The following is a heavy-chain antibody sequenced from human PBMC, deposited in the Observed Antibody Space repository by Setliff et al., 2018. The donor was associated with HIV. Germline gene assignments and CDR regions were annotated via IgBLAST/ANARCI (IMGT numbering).Heavy chain of an antibody. V-gene: IGHV4-39*01. CDR3: ARHRDPPGTRCIFYYYYMDL. Sequence: SETLSPTCTVYSASISESNSYWGWIRQPPGKRLEWLGSIYSSGSTSYNQSLSSRLTISVDTAKSHVPLRLSSVTAADTGVYYCARHRDPPGTRCIFYYYYMDLWGEGTTVTVSS. CDR2: IYSSGST. D-gene: IGHD2-2*01. CDR1: SASISESNSY. J-gene: IGHJ6*03.